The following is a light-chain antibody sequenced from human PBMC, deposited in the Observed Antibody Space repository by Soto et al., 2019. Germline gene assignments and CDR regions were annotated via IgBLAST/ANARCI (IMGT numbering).Light chain of an antibody. V-gene: IGKV3-20*01. Sequence: PGERATLSCRASQSVSSSFLAWYQQRPGQAPRLLIYDASSLESGVPSKFSGSGSGTDFTLTISSLQPEDFATYYCQQYDSYPLTFGGGTKVDIK. CDR1: QSVSSSF. CDR2: DAS. J-gene: IGKJ4*01. CDR3: QQYDSYPLT.